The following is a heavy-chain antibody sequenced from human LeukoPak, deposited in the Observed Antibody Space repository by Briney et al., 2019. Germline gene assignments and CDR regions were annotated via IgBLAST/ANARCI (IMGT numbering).Heavy chain of an antibody. CDR3: ARDQALYFSYGDY. D-gene: IGHD2/OR15-2a*01. CDR1: GFTFSNYG. V-gene: IGHV3-33*01. J-gene: IGHJ4*02. Sequence: PGGSLRLSCAAFGFTFSNYGMHWVRQAPGKGLEWLAAIFYDGSNKYYADTVKGRFTISRDNSKNTLYLQVNSLRAEDTAVYYCARDQALYFSYGDYWGQGTLVTVSS. CDR2: IFYDGSNK.